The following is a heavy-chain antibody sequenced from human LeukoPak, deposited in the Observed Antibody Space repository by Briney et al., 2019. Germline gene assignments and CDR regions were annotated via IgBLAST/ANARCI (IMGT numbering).Heavy chain of an antibody. D-gene: IGHD4-17*01. CDR1: GYTFTSYY. CDR2: INPSGGST. V-gene: IGHV1-46*01. J-gene: IGHJ3*02. CDR3: ARPMTTAFDAFDI. Sequence: ASVKVSFKASGYTFTSYYMHWVRQAPGQGLEWMGIINPSGGSTSYAQKFQGRVTMTRDTSTSTVYMELSSLRSEDTAVSYCARPMTTAFDAFDIWGQGTMVTVSS.